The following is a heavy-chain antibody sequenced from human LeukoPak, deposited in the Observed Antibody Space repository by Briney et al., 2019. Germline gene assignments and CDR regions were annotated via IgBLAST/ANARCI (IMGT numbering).Heavy chain of an antibody. Sequence: SETLSLTCTVSGGSISSYYWNWIRQPPGKGLEWIGYIYYSGSTNYNPSLKSRVTISVDTSKNQFSLKLSSVTAADTAVYYCARAGDGYNYRDFDYWGQGTLVTVSS. CDR3: ARAGDGYNYRDFDY. V-gene: IGHV4-59*01. CDR2: IYYSGST. D-gene: IGHD5-24*01. CDR1: GGSISSYY. J-gene: IGHJ4*02.